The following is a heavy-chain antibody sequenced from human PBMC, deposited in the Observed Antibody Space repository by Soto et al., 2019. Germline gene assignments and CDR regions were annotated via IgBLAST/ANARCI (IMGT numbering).Heavy chain of an antibody. CDR1: GYTFTSYG. J-gene: IGHJ1*01. CDR3: ARVDCSSTSCYPLYIPVYFQH. D-gene: IGHD2-2*01. Sequence: ASVKVSCKASGYTFTSYGISWVRQAPGQGLEWMGWISAYNGNTNYAQKLQGRVTMTTDTSTSTAYMELRSLRSDDTAVYYCARVDCSSTSCYPLYIPVYFQHWGQGTLVTVSS. CDR2: ISAYNGNT. V-gene: IGHV1-18*01.